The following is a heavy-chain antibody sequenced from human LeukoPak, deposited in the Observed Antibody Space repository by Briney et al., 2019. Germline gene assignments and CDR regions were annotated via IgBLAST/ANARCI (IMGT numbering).Heavy chain of an antibody. Sequence: PGGSLRLSCAASGFTFSSYGIHWVRQAPGKGLEWVAFIRYDGSNKYYADSVKGRFTISRDNSKNTLYLQMNSLRAEDTAVYYCAKDRTIYDFWSGYYSPFCFDYWGQGTLVTVSS. V-gene: IGHV3-30*02. CDR1: GFTFSSYG. CDR2: IRYDGSNK. D-gene: IGHD3-3*01. J-gene: IGHJ4*02. CDR3: AKDRTIYDFWSGYYSPFCFDY.